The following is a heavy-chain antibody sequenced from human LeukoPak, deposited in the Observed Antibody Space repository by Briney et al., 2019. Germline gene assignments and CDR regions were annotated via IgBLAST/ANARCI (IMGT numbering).Heavy chain of an antibody. Sequence: ASVKVSCKASGYTFTSYYMHWVRQAPGQGLEWMGIINPSGGSTSYAQKFQGRVTMTRDMSTSTVYMELSSLRSEDTAVYYCARDRGSSWYDTFAFDIWGQGTMVTASS. V-gene: IGHV1-46*01. CDR3: ARDRGSSWYDTFAFDI. D-gene: IGHD6-13*01. CDR2: INPSGGST. CDR1: GYTFTSYY. J-gene: IGHJ3*02.